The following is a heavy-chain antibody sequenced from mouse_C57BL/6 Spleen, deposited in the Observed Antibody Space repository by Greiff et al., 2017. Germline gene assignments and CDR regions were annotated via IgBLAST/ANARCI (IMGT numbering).Heavy chain of an antibody. CDR1: GFNIKNTY. CDR3: ALYYGYDGDGYYAMDY. D-gene: IGHD2-2*01. CDR2: IDPANGNT. V-gene: IGHV14-3*01. J-gene: IGHJ4*01. Sequence: EVQLQQSVAELVRPGASVKLSCTASGFNIKNTYMHWVKQRPEQGLEWIGRIDPANGNTKYAPKFQGKATITADTSSNTAYLQLSSLTSEDTAIYYCALYYGYDGDGYYAMDYWGQGTSVTVSS.